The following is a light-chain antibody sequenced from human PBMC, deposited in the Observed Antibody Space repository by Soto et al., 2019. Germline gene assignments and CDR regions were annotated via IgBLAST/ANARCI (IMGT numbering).Light chain of an antibody. J-gene: IGKJ1*01. CDR1: QTISSW. V-gene: IGKV1-5*03. CDR2: KAS. Sequence: DIQMTQWPSTLSGSVGDRVTITCRASQTISSWLAWYQQKPGKAPKLLIYKASTLKSGVPSRFSGSGSGTEFTLTISSMQPDDFANYYCQHYNSYSAAFGQGTKVDIK. CDR3: QHYNSYSAA.